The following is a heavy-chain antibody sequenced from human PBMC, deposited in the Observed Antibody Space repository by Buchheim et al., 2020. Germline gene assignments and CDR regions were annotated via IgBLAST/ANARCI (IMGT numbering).Heavy chain of an antibody. CDR3: LIYDSSGYYLEGGY. CDR1: GYTFTSYD. J-gene: IGHJ4*02. CDR2: INPNSGNT. V-gene: IGHV1-8*01. Sequence: QVQLVQSGAEVKKPGASVKVSCKASGYTFTSYDINWVRQATGQGFEWMGWINPNSGNTNYAQKFQGRVTMTRNTSISTAYMELSSLRSEDTAVYYCLIYDSSGYYLEGGYWGQGTL. D-gene: IGHD3-22*01.